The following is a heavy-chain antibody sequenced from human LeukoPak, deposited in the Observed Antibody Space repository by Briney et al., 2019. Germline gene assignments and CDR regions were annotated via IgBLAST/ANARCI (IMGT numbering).Heavy chain of an antibody. D-gene: IGHD3-22*01. Sequence: GASVKVSCKASGYTFTGYYMHWVRQAPGQGLEWMGWINPNSGGTNYAQKFQGRVTMTRDTSISTAYMELSRLRSDDTAVYYCARSGDYYDSSGIWEFDYWGQGTLVTVSS. V-gene: IGHV1-2*02. CDR2: INPNSGGT. J-gene: IGHJ4*02. CDR1: GYTFTGYY. CDR3: ARSGDYYDSSGIWEFDY.